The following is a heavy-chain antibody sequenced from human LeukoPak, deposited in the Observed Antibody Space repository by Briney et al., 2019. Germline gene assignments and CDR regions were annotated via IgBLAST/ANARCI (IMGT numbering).Heavy chain of an antibody. CDR3: ASLFTSAVDV. Sequence: GASVKVSCKASGYTFTDYYIQWVRQAPGQGLEWMGWINPIGGSTNYAESFQGRVSMTRDASISTAYLGLSRLRSDDTAVYYCASLFTSAVDVWGQGTTVTVSS. J-gene: IGHJ6*02. CDR2: INPIGGST. D-gene: IGHD2-21*01. V-gene: IGHV1-2*02. CDR1: GYTFTDYY.